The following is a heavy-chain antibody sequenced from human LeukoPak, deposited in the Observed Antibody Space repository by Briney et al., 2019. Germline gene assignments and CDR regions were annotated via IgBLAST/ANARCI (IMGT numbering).Heavy chain of an antibody. Sequence: GASVKVSCKASGYTFTNYDINWVRQATGQGLEWMGWMNPNSGNTGYAQKFQGRVTITRNTSINTAYMELSGLRSDDTAVYYCARGRPHADWGQGTPFTVSS. CDR1: GYTFTNYD. CDR2: MNPNSGNT. V-gene: IGHV1-8*03. J-gene: IGHJ4*03. D-gene: IGHD2-2*01. CDR3: ARGRPHAD.